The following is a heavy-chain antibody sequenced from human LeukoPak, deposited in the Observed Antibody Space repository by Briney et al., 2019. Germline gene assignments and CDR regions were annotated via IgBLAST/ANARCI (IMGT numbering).Heavy chain of an antibody. D-gene: IGHD5-12*01. CDR3: ARALGVANNDPFDV. V-gene: IGHV1-69*13. J-gene: IGHJ3*01. Sequence: SVKVSCKGPGGTFSSHALSWVRQAPGQGLEWMGTIIPIFGTTNSAQKFQGRVTMTADASTSTAYMDLRSLRSDDTAVYYCARALGVANNDPFDVWGQGTKVIVTP. CDR2: IIPIFGTT. CDR1: GGTFSSHA.